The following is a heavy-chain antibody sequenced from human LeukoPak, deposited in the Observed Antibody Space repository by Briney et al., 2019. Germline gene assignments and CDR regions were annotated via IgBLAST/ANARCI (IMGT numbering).Heavy chain of an antibody. CDR1: GYTFTSYG. CDR2: ISAYNGNT. CDR3: ARVVLLWFGEQKGIDY. V-gene: IGHV1-18*04. J-gene: IGHJ4*02. Sequence: ASVKVSCKASGYTFTSYGISWVRQAPGQGLEWMGWISAYNGNTNYAQKLQGRVTMTTDTSTSTAYMELRSLRSDDTAVYYCARVVLLWFGEQKGIDYWGQGTLVTVFS. D-gene: IGHD3-10*01.